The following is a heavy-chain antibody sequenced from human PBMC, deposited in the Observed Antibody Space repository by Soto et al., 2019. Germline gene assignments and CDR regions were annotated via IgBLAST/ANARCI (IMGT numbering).Heavy chain of an antibody. D-gene: IGHD6-13*01. CDR2: ISYDGSNK. CDR1: GFTFSSYG. CDR3: AKDRLLRGIANWFDP. V-gene: IGHV3-30*18. Sequence: QVQLVESGGGVVQPGRSLRLSCAASGFTFSSYGMHWVRQAPGKGLEWVAVISYDGSNKYYADSVKGRFTISRDNSKNTLYLQMNSLRAEDTAVYYCAKDRLLRGIANWFDPWGQGTLVTVSS. J-gene: IGHJ5*02.